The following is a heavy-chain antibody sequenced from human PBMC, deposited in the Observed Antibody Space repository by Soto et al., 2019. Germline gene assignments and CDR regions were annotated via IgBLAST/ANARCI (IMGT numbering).Heavy chain of an antibody. J-gene: IGHJ4*02. CDR1: GFTFDDHA. V-gene: IGHV3-9*01. D-gene: IGHD6-19*01. CDR2: ISWNSANI. CDR3: AKDQNPSGFHLYFSDY. Sequence: PGGSLRLSCAASGFTFDDHAMHWVRQVPGKGLEWVSAISWNSANIGYADSVKGRFTISRDNSKNTVYLQMNSLRAEDTAVYYCAKDQNPSGFHLYFSDYWGQGTLVTVSS.